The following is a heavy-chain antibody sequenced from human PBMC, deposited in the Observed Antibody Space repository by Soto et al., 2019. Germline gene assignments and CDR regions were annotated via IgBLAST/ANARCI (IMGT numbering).Heavy chain of an antibody. D-gene: IGHD1-26*01. J-gene: IGHJ4*02. V-gene: IGHV4-59*08. CDR3: ARHGGSYSFDY. Sequence: SETLSLTCTVTGGSTSSYYWSWLRQPPGKGLEWIGYNSYSGSTDYNPSLKSRVTISVDTSKNQFSLKLSSATAADTAVYYCARHGGSYSFDYWGQGTLVTAPQ. CDR2: NSYSGST. CDR1: GGSTSSYY.